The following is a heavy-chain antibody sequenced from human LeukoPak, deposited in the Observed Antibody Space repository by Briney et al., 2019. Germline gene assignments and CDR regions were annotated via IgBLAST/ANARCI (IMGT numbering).Heavy chain of an antibody. Sequence: PGGSLRLSCAASGITFSSYWMHWVRQAPGKGLVWVSRITSDGSNTTYADSVKGRFTISRDNAKNVLYLQMNSLRAGDTALYYCATEMAGASGYIVFDHWGQGTRVTVSS. J-gene: IGHJ4*02. D-gene: IGHD5-12*01. V-gene: IGHV3-74*01. CDR2: ITSDGSNT. CDR1: GITFSSYW. CDR3: ATEMAGASGYIVFDH.